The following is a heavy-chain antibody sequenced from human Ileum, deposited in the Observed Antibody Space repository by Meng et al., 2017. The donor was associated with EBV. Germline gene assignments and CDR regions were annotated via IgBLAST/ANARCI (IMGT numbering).Heavy chain of an antibody. CDR3: ARDTGGSYWSPFDY. J-gene: IGHJ4*02. V-gene: IGHV3-11*01. CDR1: GLTFSDYY. D-gene: IGHD1-26*01. Sequence: HLVEVGGSWVKAWGVLGLSCDAFGLTFSDYYLSWIRQAPGKGLEWVAYISSSGNTIYYADSVKGRFTISRDNAKNSLYLQMNSLRAGDTAVYYCARDTGGSYWSPFDYWGQGTLVTVSS. CDR2: ISSSGNTI.